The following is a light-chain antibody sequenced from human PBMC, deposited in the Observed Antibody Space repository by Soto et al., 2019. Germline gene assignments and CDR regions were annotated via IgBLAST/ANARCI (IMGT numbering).Light chain of an antibody. CDR3: MQALQILYT. V-gene: IGKV2-28*01. CDR1: QNLLHSNGYNY. CDR2: LGS. Sequence: DIVMTQSPLSLPVTPGEPASISCRSSQNLLHSNGYNYLDWYLQKPGQSPQLLIYLGSNRASGVPDRFSGSGSGTDFTLKISRVEAEDVGVYYCMQALQILYTFGQGTKLEIK. J-gene: IGKJ2*01.